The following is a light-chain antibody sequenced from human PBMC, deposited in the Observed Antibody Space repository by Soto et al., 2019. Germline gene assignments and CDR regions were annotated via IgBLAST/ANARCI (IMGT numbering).Light chain of an antibody. CDR2: AAS. CDR3: QQSHDIPYT. CDR1: QTISSY. Sequence: DIQMTQSPSSLSASVGDRVTITCRASQTISSYLNWYQQKPRKAPKLLIYAASSLQSGVPSRFSGSGSGKDFTLTISSLQPEDFATYYCQQSHDIPYTVGQETKLEIK. V-gene: IGKV1-39*01. J-gene: IGKJ2*01.